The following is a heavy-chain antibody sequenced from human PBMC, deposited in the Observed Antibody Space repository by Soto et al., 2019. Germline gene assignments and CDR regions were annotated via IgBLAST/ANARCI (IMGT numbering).Heavy chain of an antibody. J-gene: IGHJ5*02. CDR1: GFTFSSYS. D-gene: IGHD1-1*01. V-gene: IGHV3-21*01. Sequence: GGSLRLSCAASGFTFSSYSMNWVRQAPGKGLEWVSSISSSSGYIYYADSVKGRFTISRDNAKNSLYLQMNSLRAEDTAVYYCARDPSRKVSKGTDCFDPWGQGTLVTVSS. CDR3: ARDPSRKVSKGTDCFDP. CDR2: ISSSSGYI.